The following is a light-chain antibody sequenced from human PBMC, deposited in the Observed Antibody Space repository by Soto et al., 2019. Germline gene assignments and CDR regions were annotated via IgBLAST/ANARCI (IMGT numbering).Light chain of an antibody. CDR3: SAYSAGSTLLV. CDR1: RTDIGGYNL. Sequence: QSVLTQPASVSGSPGQTITISCSGTRTDIGGYNLVSWYQQHPGKAPKLLIHEVSNRPSGISNRFNASKSDNMASLTISGLRAEDEADYYCSAYSAGSTLLVLGTGTKLTVL. J-gene: IGLJ1*01. V-gene: IGLV2-14*01. CDR2: EVS.